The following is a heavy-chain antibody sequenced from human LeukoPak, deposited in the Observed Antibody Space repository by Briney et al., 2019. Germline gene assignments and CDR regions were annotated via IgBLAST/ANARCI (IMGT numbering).Heavy chain of an antibody. D-gene: IGHD6-6*01. J-gene: IGHJ4*02. CDR3: ARDSGGIAARRTAIDY. CDR2: ISSSSSYI. Sequence: GGSLRLSCAASGFTFSSYSMNWVRQAPGKGLEWVSSISSSSSYIYYADSVKGRFTISRDNAKNSLYLQMNSPRAEDTAVYYCARDSGGIAARRTAIDYWGQGTLVTVSS. CDR1: GFTFSSYS. V-gene: IGHV3-21*01.